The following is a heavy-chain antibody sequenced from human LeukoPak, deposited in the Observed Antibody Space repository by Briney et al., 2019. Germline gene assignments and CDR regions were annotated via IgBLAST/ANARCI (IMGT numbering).Heavy chain of an antibody. Sequence: SETLSLTCTVSGGSINSYYWTWIRQSAGKGLEWIGRMYSSGSTNFNPSLKSRVSMSVDTSKNQFSVKLTSVTAADTAVYYCARGGKATVVTMWGQGILVTVSS. J-gene: IGHJ4*02. CDR2: MYSSGST. V-gene: IGHV4-4*07. D-gene: IGHD4-23*01. CDR3: ARGGKATVVTM. CDR1: GGSINSYY.